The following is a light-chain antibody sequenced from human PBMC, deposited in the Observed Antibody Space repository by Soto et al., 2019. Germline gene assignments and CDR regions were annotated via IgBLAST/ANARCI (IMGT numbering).Light chain of an antibody. CDR2: EVS. CDR1: SSDVGGYNY. Sequence: QSALTQPACVSGSPGQSITISCTGTSSDVGGYNYVSWYQQHPGKAPKLIIYEVSNRPSGVSNRFSGSKSGDTASLTISGLHAEDEADYYCRSYTSSSTLYVFGTGTKLTVL. J-gene: IGLJ1*01. V-gene: IGLV2-14*01. CDR3: RSYTSSSTLYV.